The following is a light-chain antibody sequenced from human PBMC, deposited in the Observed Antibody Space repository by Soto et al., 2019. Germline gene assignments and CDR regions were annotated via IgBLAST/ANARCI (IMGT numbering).Light chain of an antibody. J-gene: IGKJ5*01. CDR2: GAS. V-gene: IGKV3-20*01. CDR1: QSVSSR. Sequence: EIVLTQSPGTLSLSPGERATLSCRASQSVSSRLAWYQQKPGQAPRPLISGASSRATGIPDRFSGSGSATDFTLTISRLEPEDFALYYCQQYGSSPITFGQGTRLEIK. CDR3: QQYGSSPIT.